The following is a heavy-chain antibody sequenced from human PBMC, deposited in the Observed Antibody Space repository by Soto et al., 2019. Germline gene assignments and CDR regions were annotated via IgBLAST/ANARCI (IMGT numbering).Heavy chain of an antibody. CDR2: ISWNSGSV. J-gene: IGHJ3*02. V-gene: IGHV3-9*01. D-gene: IGHD4-17*01. Sequence: SLRLSCAASGFTFDDYAMHWVRQAPGKGLEWVSGISWNSGSVGYADSVKGRFTISRDNAKNSLYLQMNSLRAEDTALYYCAKGMTTVTTYDAFDIWGQGTMVTVS. CDR1: GFTFDDYA. CDR3: AKGMTTVTTYDAFDI.